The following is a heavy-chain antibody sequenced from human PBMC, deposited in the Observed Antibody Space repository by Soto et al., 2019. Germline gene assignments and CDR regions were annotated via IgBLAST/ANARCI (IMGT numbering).Heavy chain of an antibody. CDR2: ISTYNGNT. J-gene: IGHJ4*02. CDR3: ARVPATGYYYDSSGYYYFDY. V-gene: IGHV1-18*01. CDR1: GYTFTSYG. Sequence: QVQRVQSGAEVKKPGASVKVSCKASGYTFTSYGISWVRKAPGQGLEWMGWISTYNGNTNYAQKLQGRVTMTTDTSTSTAYMELRSLRSDDTAVYYCARVPATGYYYDSSGYYYFDYWGQGTLVTVSS. D-gene: IGHD3-22*01.